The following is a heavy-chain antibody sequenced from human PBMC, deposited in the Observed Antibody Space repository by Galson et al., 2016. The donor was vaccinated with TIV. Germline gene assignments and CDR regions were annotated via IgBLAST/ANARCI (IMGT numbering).Heavy chain of an antibody. V-gene: IGHV1-24*01. CDR3: TTGGGSSGSYYFDF. CDR1: GYILTERF. CDR2: VDPDNGET. D-gene: IGHD5-12*01. J-gene: IGHJ4*02. Sequence: SVKVSCKVSGYILTERFIHWVRQAPGERPEWVGRVDPDNGETLYAEKFQGRVTMAADTSGDTAFMELSNLRSEDTAFFYCTTGGGSSGSYYFDFWGLGTLVTVSS.